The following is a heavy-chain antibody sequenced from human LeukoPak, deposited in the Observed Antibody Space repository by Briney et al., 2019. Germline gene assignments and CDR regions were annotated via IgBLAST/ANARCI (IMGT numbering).Heavy chain of an antibody. Sequence: ASLKVSSKASGYTFTGYYFHWVRQAPGQGLEWMGWINPNTAGTNYAQKFLGGVTLTWDTSISTAYMELNRLTSDDTAVYYCATSAGDYRAGHYYYMGVWGKGTSVTVSS. V-gene: IGHV1-2*02. CDR3: ATSAGDYRAGHYYYMGV. D-gene: IGHD4-11*01. CDR1: GYTFTGYY. J-gene: IGHJ6*03. CDR2: INPNTAGT.